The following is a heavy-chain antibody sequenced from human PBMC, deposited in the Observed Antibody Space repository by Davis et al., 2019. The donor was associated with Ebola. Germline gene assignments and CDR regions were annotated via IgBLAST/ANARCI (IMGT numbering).Heavy chain of an antibody. D-gene: IGHD6-13*01. CDR2: IYYSGST. CDR1: GGSFSGYY. CDR3: AGHASIAAAGIWWFDP. J-gene: IGHJ5*02. Sequence: SETLSLTCAVYGGSFSGYYWSWIRQPPGKGLEWIGYIYYSGSTNYNPSLKSRVTISVDTSTNQFSLKLSSVTAADTAVYYCAGHASIAAAGIWWFDPWGQGTLVTASS. V-gene: IGHV4-59*08.